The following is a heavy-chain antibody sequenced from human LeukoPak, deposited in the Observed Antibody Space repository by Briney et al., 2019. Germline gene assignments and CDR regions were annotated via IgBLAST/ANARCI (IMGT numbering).Heavy chain of an antibody. Sequence: GGSLRLSCAASGFTFSSYAMSWARQAPGKGLECVSDISGSGGSTYYADSVKGRFTISRDNSKNTLYLQMNSLRAEDTAVYYCAKGRYYYDSSGYYWEYFDYWGQGTLVTVSS. D-gene: IGHD3-22*01. CDR3: AKGRYYYDSSGYYWEYFDY. CDR2: ISGSGGST. CDR1: GFTFSSYA. J-gene: IGHJ4*02. V-gene: IGHV3-23*01.